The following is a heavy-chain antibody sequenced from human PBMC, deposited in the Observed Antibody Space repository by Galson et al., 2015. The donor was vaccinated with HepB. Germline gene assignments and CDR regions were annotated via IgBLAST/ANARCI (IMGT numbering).Heavy chain of an antibody. CDR2: TYYRSKWYN. Sequence: AISGDSVSSNSAAWNWIRQSPSRGLEWLGRTYYRSKWYNDYAVSVKSRITINPDTSKNQFSLQLNSVTPEDTAVYYCASSGQLVRDFDYWGQGTLVAVSS. V-gene: IGHV6-1*01. J-gene: IGHJ4*02. CDR1: GDSVSSNSAA. D-gene: IGHD6-13*01. CDR3: ASSGQLVRDFDY.